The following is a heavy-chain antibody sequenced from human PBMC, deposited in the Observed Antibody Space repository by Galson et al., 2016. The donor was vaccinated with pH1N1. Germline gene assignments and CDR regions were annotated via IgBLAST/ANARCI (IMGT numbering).Heavy chain of an antibody. Sequence: SETLSLTCTVSGDSINTNYWSWIRQPPGKGLEWIGYICYSGTTSYNPSLKSRITISVDSSQGQFSLKLTSVTAADTAVYYCARGGGDLDSWGQGTLVTVSS. V-gene: IGHV4-59*01. CDR1: GDSINTNY. D-gene: IGHD2-21*02. J-gene: IGHJ4*02. CDR2: ICYSGTT. CDR3: ARGGGDLDS.